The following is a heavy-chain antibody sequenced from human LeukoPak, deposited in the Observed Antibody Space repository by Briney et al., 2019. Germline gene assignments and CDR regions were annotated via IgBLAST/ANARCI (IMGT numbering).Heavy chain of an antibody. Sequence: PGGSLRLSCAASGFTFSSYWMQWVRQAPGKGLVWVSRIKNGGSVTNYADSVKGRYTISRDNAKNTLYLQMNSLRAEGTAVYYCARYNAAAGDYWGQGTLVTVSS. CDR1: GFTFSSYW. J-gene: IGHJ4*02. V-gene: IGHV3-74*01. D-gene: IGHD6-13*01. CDR3: ARYNAAAGDY. CDR2: IKNGGSVT.